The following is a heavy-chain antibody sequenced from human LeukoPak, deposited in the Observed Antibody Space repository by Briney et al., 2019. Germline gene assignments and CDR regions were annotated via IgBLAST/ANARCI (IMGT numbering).Heavy chain of an antibody. CDR1: GGSISSSSYY. CDR2: IYYSGST. J-gene: IGHJ4*02. CDR3: ARGYCSSTSCYLYGLFDY. V-gene: IGHV4-61*05. Sequence: SETLSLTCTVSGGSISSSSYYWGWIRQPPGKGLEWIGYIYYSGSTNYNPSLKSRVTISVDTSKNQFSLKLSSVTAADTAVYYCARGYCSSTSCYLYGLFDYWGQGTLVTVSS. D-gene: IGHD2-2*01.